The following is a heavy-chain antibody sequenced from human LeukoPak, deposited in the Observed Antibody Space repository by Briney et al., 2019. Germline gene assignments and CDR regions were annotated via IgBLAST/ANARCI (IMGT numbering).Heavy chain of an antibody. V-gene: IGHV4-38-2*01. CDR1: GYSISSGYY. CDR2: IYHSGST. Sequence: SETLSLTCAVSGYSISSGYYWGWIRQPPGKGLEWIGSIYHSGSTYYNPSLKSRVTISVDTSKNQFSLKLSSVTAADTAVYYCARGQGTGYSSGWDYYYMDVWGKGTTVTVSS. D-gene: IGHD6-19*01. J-gene: IGHJ6*03. CDR3: ARGQGTGYSSGWDYYYMDV.